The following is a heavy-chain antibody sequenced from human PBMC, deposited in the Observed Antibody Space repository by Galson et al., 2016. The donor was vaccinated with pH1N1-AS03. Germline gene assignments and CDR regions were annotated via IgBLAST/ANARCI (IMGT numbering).Heavy chain of an antibody. Sequence: SLRLSCAVSGFTFDDYAIHWVRQAPGKGLEWVSLINWDGSKTYLADSVKGRFTISRDNSRNSLYLQMNSLRAEDTALYYCGRGDTTWTRIIDYWGQGTLVTVSS. CDR1: GFTFDDYA. J-gene: IGHJ4*02. D-gene: IGHD1-1*01. CDR2: INWDGSKT. CDR3: GRGDTTWTRIIDY. V-gene: IGHV3-43D*04.